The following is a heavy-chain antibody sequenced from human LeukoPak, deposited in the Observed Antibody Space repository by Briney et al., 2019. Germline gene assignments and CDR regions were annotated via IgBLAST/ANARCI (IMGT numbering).Heavy chain of an antibody. V-gene: IGHV3-23*01. D-gene: IGHD1-26*01. J-gene: IGHJ4*02. CDR3: PKQGRGATTIFDY. CDR2: IKNSGGIT. CDR1: GFTFSNYD. Sequence: GGSLRLSCAASGFTFSNYDMNWVRQAPGKWLEWVSAIKNSGGITYYTDSVKGRFTISRDDSKNTLYLQMNSLRAEDTAVYYCPKQGRGATTIFDYWGQGTLVTVSS.